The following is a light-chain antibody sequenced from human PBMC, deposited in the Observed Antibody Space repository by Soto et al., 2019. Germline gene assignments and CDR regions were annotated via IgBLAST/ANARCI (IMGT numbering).Light chain of an antibody. Sequence: SYELTQLPSVSVAPGKTARITCGGNNIGSKSVHWYQQKPGQAPVLVIYYDSDRPSGIPERFSGSNSGNTATLTISRVEAGDEADYYCQVWDSSSDHDVVFGGGTKVTVL. CDR2: YDS. CDR1: NIGSKS. CDR3: QVWDSSSDHDVV. J-gene: IGLJ2*01. V-gene: IGLV3-21*04.